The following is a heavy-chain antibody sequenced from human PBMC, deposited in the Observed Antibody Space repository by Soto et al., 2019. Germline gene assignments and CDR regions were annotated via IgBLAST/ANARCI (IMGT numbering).Heavy chain of an antibody. V-gene: IGHV3-48*01. Sequence: GGSLRFSCAASGFTFSSYSMNWVRQAPGKGLEWVSYISSSSSTIYYADSVKGRFTISRDNAKNSLYLQMNSLRAEDTAVYYCARGLRGYFDWLLSEIDYYYMDVWGKGTTVTVSS. CDR1: GFTFSSYS. J-gene: IGHJ6*03. D-gene: IGHD3-9*01. CDR3: ARGLRGYFDWLLSEIDYYYMDV. CDR2: ISSSSSTI.